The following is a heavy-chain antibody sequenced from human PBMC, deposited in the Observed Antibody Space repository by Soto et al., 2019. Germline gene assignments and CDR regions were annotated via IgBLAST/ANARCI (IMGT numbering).Heavy chain of an antibody. V-gene: IGHV5-51*01. Sequence: PGESLKISCKGSGYSFTSYWIGWVRQMPGKGLEWMGIIYPGDSDTRYSPSFQGQVTISADKSISTAYLQWSSLKASDTAMYYCARDGAAAGTLYYYSMDVWGQGTTVTAP. CDR3: ARDGAAAGTLYYYSMDV. CDR1: GYSFTSYW. D-gene: IGHD6-13*01. CDR2: IYPGDSDT. J-gene: IGHJ6*02.